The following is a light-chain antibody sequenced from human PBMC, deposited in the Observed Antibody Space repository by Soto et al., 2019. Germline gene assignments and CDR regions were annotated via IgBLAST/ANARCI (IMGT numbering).Light chain of an antibody. J-gene: IGKJ4*01. Sequence: DIQMTQSPSSLSASVGDRATITCQASQDISNYLNWYQQKPGKAPKLLIYDASNLETGVPSRFSGSGSGTDFTFTISSLQPEDIATYYCQQYDNLPLTFGGGTKVDIK. CDR1: QDISNY. CDR2: DAS. CDR3: QQYDNLPLT. V-gene: IGKV1-33*01.